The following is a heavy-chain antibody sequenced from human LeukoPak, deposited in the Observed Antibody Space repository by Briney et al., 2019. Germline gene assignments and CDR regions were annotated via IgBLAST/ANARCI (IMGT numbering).Heavy chain of an antibody. CDR3: ARQDSLRRHFDY. J-gene: IGHJ4*02. V-gene: IGHV4-61*05. CDR1: GGSISSSSYY. D-gene: IGHD1-1*01. Sequence: SETLSLTCTVSGGSISSSSYYWGWIRQPPGKGLEWIGYIYYSGSSNYNPSLKSGITMSVDTSKNQFSLKLSSVTAADTAVYYCARQDSLRRHFDYWGQGTLVTVSS. CDR2: IYYSGSS.